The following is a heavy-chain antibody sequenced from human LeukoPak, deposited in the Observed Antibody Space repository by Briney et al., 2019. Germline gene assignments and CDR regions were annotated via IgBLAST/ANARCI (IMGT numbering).Heavy chain of an antibody. J-gene: IGHJ4*02. Sequence: SQTLSLTCTVSGGSISSGSYYWSWIRQPAGKGLEWIGRIYTSGSTNYNPSLKSRVTISVDTSKNQFSLKLSSVTAADTAVYYCAREDLRFEGNDYWGQGTLVTVSS. CDR1: GGSISSGSYY. CDR3: AREDLRFEGNDY. CDR2: IYTSGST. D-gene: IGHD3-16*01. V-gene: IGHV4-61*02.